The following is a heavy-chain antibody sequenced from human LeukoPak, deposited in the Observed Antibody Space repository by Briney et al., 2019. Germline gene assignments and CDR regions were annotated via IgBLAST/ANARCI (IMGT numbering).Heavy chain of an antibody. J-gene: IGHJ6*02. CDR3: ARDHTTHYGDYYYYYYGMDV. D-gene: IGHD4-17*01. CDR2: IKQDGSEK. V-gene: IGHV3-7*01. Sequence: SGGSLRLSCAASGFTFSNYAMSWVRQAPGKGLEWVANIKQDGSEKYYVDSVKGRFTISRDNAKNSLYLQMNSLRAEDTAVYYCARDHTTHYGDYYYYYYGMDVWGQGTTVTVSS. CDR1: GFTFSNYA.